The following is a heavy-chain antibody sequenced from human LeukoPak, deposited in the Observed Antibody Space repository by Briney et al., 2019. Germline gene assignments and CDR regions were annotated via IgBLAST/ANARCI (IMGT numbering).Heavy chain of an antibody. J-gene: IGHJ4*02. V-gene: IGHV4-59*01. D-gene: IGHD1-26*01. CDR1: GGSIRSYY. CDR2: MYYSGST. Sequence: SETLSLTCAVSGGSIRSYYWNWARQPPGKGLEWIGYMYYSGSTNYNPSLKSRVTISGDTSNNQFSLKLNSVTAADTAVYYCGGGGTYSQFDYWGQGTLVTVSS. CDR3: GGGGTYSQFDY.